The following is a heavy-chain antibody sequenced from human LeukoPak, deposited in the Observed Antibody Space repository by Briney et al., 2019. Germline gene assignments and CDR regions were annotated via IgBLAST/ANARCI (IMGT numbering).Heavy chain of an antibody. D-gene: IGHD5-12*01. V-gene: IGHV1-2*02. CDR3: ARDKTRRWLRLDAFDI. J-gene: IGHJ3*02. CDR1: GYTFTGYY. CDR2: INPNSGGT. Sequence: ASVKVSCKASGYTFTGYYMHWVRQAPGQGLEWMGWINPNSGGTNYAQKFQGRVTMTRDTSISTAYMELSRLRSDDTAVYYCARDKTRRWLRLDAFDIWGQGTMVTVSS.